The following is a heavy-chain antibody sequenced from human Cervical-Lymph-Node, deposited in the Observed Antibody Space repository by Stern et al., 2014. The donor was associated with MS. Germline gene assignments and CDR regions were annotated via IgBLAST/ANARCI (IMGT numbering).Heavy chain of an antibody. D-gene: IGHD2-21*02. Sequence: QVQLVESGAEARAPGASMKVSCKASGYIFTDHYLHWVRQAPGQGLEWLGWINPNSGGTNFAQTFRGRAPMTRDPSISTAYMELRWLGSADTAVYYCARGSGTAYYLRGDYWGQGPLVTVSS. CDR2: INPNSGGT. J-gene: IGHJ4*01. CDR3: ARGSGTAYYLRGDY. V-gene: IGHV1-2*02. CDR1: GYIFTDHY.